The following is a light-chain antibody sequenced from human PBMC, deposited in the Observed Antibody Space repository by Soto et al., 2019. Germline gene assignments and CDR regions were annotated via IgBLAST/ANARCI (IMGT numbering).Light chain of an antibody. J-gene: IGLJ2*01. CDR3: SSYTCSSTLHVV. Sequence: QSALTQPASVSGSPGQSITISCTGTSSDVGGYDYVSWYQHHPGKAPKLMIYDVTIRPSGVSNRFSGSKSGNTASLTISGLQAEDEADYFCSSYTCSSTLHVVFGGRTKLTVL. V-gene: IGLV2-14*03. CDR1: SSDVGGYDY. CDR2: DVT.